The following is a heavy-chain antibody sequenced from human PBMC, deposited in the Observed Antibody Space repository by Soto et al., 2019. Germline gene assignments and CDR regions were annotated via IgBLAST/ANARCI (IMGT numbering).Heavy chain of an antibody. CDR1: GYSFTSYW. J-gene: IGHJ3*02. CDR3: AGIDWGYERMATHAFDI. CDR2: IYPGDSDT. D-gene: IGHD5-12*01. Sequence: GESLKISCKGSGYSFTSYWIGWVRQMPGKGLEWMGIIYPGDSDTRYSPSFQGQVTISADKSISTAYLQWSSLKASDTAMYYCAGIDWGYERMATHAFDIWGQGTMVTVSS. V-gene: IGHV5-51*01.